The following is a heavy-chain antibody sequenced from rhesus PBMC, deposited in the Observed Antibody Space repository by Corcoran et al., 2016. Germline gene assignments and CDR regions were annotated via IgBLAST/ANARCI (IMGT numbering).Heavy chain of an antibody. Sequence: EVRLVESGGGLVQPGGSLRLSCAASGFTFSDYYMSWVRQAPGKGPELVGFIRNKTYGGTTEYAASAKGRFTISRDDSKSIASLQMNSLKTEDTAVYYCASVSYYSLTYWGQGVLVTVSS. V-gene: IGHV3-116*02. J-gene: IGHJ4*01. CDR2: IRNKTYGGTT. CDR3: ASVSYYSLTY. CDR1: GFTFSDYY. D-gene: IGHD3-16*01.